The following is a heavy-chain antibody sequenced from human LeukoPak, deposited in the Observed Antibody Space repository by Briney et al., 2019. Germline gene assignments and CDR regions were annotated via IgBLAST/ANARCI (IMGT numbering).Heavy chain of an antibody. Sequence: GRSLRLSCAASGFTFSSYAMHWVRQAPGKGLEWVAVISYDGSNKYYADSVKGRFTIYRDNAKNSLYLQMNSLRAEDTAVYYCARDLGISVGASDLDYWGQGTLVTVSS. CDR2: ISYDGSNK. CDR3: ARDLGISVGASDLDY. V-gene: IGHV3-30-3*01. D-gene: IGHD1-26*01. CDR1: GFTFSSYA. J-gene: IGHJ4*02.